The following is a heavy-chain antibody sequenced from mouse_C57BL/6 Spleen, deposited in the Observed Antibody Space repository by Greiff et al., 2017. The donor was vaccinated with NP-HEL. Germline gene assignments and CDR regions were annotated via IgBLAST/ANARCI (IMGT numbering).Heavy chain of an antibody. Sequence: EVKLVESEGGLVQPGGSLKLSCAASGFTFSDYGMAWVRQAPRKGPEWVAFTSNLAYSIYYADTVTGRFTISRENAKNTLYLEMSSLRSEDTAMYYCARLDSYYAMDYWGQGTSVTVSS. CDR3: ARLDSYYAMDY. V-gene: IGHV5-15*01. J-gene: IGHJ4*01. CDR1: GFTFSDYG. CDR2: TSNLAYSI.